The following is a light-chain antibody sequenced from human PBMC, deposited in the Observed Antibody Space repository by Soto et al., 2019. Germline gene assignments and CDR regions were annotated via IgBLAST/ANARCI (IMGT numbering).Light chain of an antibody. V-gene: IGKV3-20*01. CDR2: GAS. J-gene: IGKJ1*01. CDR1: QSVSSSY. CDR3: QQYGSSLTWT. Sequence: EIVLTQSPGTLSLSPGERVTLSCRASQSVSSSYIAWYQQKPGQAPRLLIYGASSRATGIPDRFSGSGSGTDFTLTISRLEPEDFAVYYCQQYGSSLTWTFGQGTKVDIK.